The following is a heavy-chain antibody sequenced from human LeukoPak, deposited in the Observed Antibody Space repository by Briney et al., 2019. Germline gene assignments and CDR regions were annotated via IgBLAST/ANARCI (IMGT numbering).Heavy chain of an antibody. J-gene: IGHJ3*02. V-gene: IGHV3-53*01. CDR1: GFTVSSNY. CDR2: IYSGGTT. D-gene: IGHD6-13*01. CDR3: AGWPSSSWYKVAAFGI. Sequence: GGSLRLSCEASGFTVSSNYMSWVRQAPGKGLEGVSVIYSGGTTYYADSVKGRFTISRDNSKNTLYLQMNRLRAEDTAVYYCAGWPSSSWYKVAAFGIWGQGTMVTVSS.